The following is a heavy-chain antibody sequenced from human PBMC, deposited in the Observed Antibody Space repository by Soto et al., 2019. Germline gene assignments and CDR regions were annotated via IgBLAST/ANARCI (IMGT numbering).Heavy chain of an antibody. CDR2: IYPGDSDT. CDR3: AGGGVRGVITRTRDYYGMDV. V-gene: IGHV5-51*01. CDR1: GYSFISHW. Sequence: GESLKISCKDPGYSFISHWIGWVRQMPGKGLEWMGMIYPGDSDTTYSPSFQGQVTISADKSISTAYLQWSSLKASDTAMYYCAGGGVRGVITRTRDYYGMDVWGQGTTVTVSS. D-gene: IGHD3-10*01. J-gene: IGHJ6*02.